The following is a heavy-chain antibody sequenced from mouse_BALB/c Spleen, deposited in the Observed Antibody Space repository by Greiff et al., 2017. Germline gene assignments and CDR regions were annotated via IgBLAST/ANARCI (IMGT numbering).Heavy chain of an antibody. CDR1: GYSITSGYY. CDR2: ISYDGSN. J-gene: IGHJ4*01. Sequence: VQLKESGPGLVKPSQSLSLTCSVTGYSITSGYYWNWIRQFPGNKLEWMGYISYDGSNNYNPSLKNRISITRDTSKNQFFLKLNSVTTEDTATYYCANYDGYSYYAMDYWGQGTSVTVSS. D-gene: IGHD2-3*01. CDR3: ANYDGYSYYAMDY. V-gene: IGHV3-6*02.